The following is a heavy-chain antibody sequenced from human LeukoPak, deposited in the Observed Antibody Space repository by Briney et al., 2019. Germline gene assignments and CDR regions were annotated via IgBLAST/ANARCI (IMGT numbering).Heavy chain of an antibody. V-gene: IGHV4-39*07. J-gene: IGHJ6*03. CDR3: ARGYYYDSSGYSTGPKFYYYYYYMDV. CDR1: GGSISSSSYY. Sequence: PSETLSLTCTVSGGSISSSSYYWGWIRQPPGKGLEWIGSIYYSGSTYYNPSLKSRVTISVDTSKNQFSLKLSSVTAADTAVYYCARGYYYDSSGYSTGPKFYYYYYYMDVWGKGTTVTVSS. D-gene: IGHD3-22*01. CDR2: IYYSGST.